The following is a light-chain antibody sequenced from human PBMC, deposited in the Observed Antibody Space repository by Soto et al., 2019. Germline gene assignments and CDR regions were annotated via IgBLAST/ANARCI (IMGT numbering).Light chain of an antibody. CDR3: QQYNNWPPKIT. Sequence: EIVMTQSPATLSVSPGERATLSCRASQSVSSNLAWYQQKPGQAPRLLIYGASTRATGIPARFSGRGSGTEFTLTISGLQSEDFAVYYCQQYNNWPPKITFGQGTRLEIK. J-gene: IGKJ5*01. CDR1: QSVSSN. V-gene: IGKV3-15*01. CDR2: GAS.